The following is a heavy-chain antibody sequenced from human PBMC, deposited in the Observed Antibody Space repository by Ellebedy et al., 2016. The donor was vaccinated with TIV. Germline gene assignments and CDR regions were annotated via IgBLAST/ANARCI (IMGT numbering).Heavy chain of an antibody. D-gene: IGHD4-17*01. J-gene: IGHJ4*02. CDR2: IWYDGSKK. CDR1: GFTFSSYG. CDR3: ARDGGSDYGDYGPADF. Sequence: PGGSLRLSCAASGFTFSSYGMYWVRQAPGKGLEWVAVIWYDGSKKYYADSVKGRFTISRDNSRNTLYLQMDSLSAEDAAVYYCARDGGSDYGDYGPADFWGQGTLVTVSS. V-gene: IGHV3-33*07.